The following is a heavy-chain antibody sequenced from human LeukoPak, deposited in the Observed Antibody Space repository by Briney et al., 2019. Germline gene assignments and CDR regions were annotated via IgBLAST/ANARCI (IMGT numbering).Heavy chain of an antibody. V-gene: IGHV3-66*01. CDR1: GFTVSDNY. CDR2: MHSGGDT. Sequence: GGSLRLSCAASGFTVSDNYMSWVRQAPGKGLEWVSLMHSGGDTYYADSVKGRFTISRDISKNTLYLQMNSLRAEDTAVYYCARETRGYSGQNYFDYWGQGTLVTVSS. CDR3: ARETRGYSGQNYFDY. D-gene: IGHD5-12*01. J-gene: IGHJ4*02.